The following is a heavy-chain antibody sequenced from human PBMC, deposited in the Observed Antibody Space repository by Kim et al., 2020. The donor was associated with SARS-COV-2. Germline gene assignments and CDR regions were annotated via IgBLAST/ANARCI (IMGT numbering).Heavy chain of an antibody. V-gene: IGHV1-46*01. D-gene: IGHD3-10*01. CDR3: ARDIGFGEFIDY. J-gene: IGHJ4*02. Sequence: ASVKVSCKASGYTFTSYSMHWVRQAPGQGLEWMGIINPSGGSTSYAQKFQGRVTMTRDTSTSTVYMELSSLRSEDTAVYYCARDIGFGEFIDYWGQGTLVTVSS. CDR2: INPSGGST. CDR1: GYTFTSYS.